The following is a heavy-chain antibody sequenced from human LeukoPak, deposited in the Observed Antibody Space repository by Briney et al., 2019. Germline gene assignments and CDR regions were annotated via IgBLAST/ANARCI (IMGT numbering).Heavy chain of an antibody. D-gene: IGHD5-12*01. CDR3: ARENGGYSSFVY. CDR2: INHSGST. V-gene: IGHV4-34*01. J-gene: IGHJ4*02. CDR1: GGSFSGYY. Sequence: SETLSLTCAVYGGSFSGYYWSWIRQPPGKGLERIGEINHSGSTNYNPSLKSRVTISVDTSKNQFSLKLSSVTAADTAVYYCARENGGYSSFVYWGQGTLVTVSS.